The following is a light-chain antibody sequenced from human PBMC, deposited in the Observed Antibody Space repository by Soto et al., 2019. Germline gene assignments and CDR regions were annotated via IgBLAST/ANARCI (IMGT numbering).Light chain of an antibody. CDR1: QGIRNF. CDR3: QKYNGALIT. CDR2: AAS. V-gene: IGKV1-27*01. J-gene: IGKJ5*01. Sequence: DIQMTQSPSSLSASVGDRVTITCRASQGIRNFLAWYQQKPGRVPKLLIYAASTLQSGVPSRFSGCGSGTEFALTISSLQPEDVATYYCQKYNGALITFGQGTRLDIK.